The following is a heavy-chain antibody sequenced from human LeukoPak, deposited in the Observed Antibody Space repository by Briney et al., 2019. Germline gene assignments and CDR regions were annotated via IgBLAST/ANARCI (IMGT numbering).Heavy chain of an antibody. CDR1: GFTVSGNY. Sequence: GGSLRLSCAASGFTVSGNYMGWVRQAPGKGLEWVSVIYSGGTTHYTDSVKGRFTISRDDAKNTLYLQMTSLRAEDTAVYYCARLTVLSFGVDCWGQGTLVTVSS. J-gene: IGHJ4*02. D-gene: IGHD3-10*01. V-gene: IGHV3-66*04. CDR2: IYSGGTT. CDR3: ARLTVLSFGVDC.